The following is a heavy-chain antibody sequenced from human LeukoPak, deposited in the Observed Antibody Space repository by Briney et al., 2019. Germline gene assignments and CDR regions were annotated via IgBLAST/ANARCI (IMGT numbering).Heavy chain of an antibody. Sequence: ASVKVSCKASGYTFTNYYVHWVRQAPGKGLEWMGGFDPEDGETIYAQKFQGRVTMTEDTSTDTAYMELSSLRSEDTAVYYCATGIAVAGTYPFDYWGQGTLVTVSS. J-gene: IGHJ4*02. CDR2: FDPEDGET. CDR1: GYTFTNYY. D-gene: IGHD6-19*01. V-gene: IGHV1-24*01. CDR3: ATGIAVAGTYPFDY.